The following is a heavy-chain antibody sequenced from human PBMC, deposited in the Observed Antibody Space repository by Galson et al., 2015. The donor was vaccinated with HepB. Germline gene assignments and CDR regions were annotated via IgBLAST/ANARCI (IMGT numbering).Heavy chain of an antibody. D-gene: IGHD3-10*01. J-gene: IGHJ4*02. CDR2: INHSGST. Sequence: LSLTCAVYGGSFSGYYWSWIRQPPGKGLEWIGEINHSGSTNYNPSLKSRVTISVDTSKNQFSLKLSSVTAADTAVYYCASEGSGVFDYWGQGTLVTVSS. CDR1: GGSFSGYY. V-gene: IGHV4-34*01. CDR3: ASEGSGVFDY.